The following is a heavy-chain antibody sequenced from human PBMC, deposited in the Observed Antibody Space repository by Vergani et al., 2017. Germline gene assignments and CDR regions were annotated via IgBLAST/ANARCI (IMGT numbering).Heavy chain of an antibody. Sequence: EVQLLKSEGAVVQPRGSLRLSCVASGSTFISHAMSWVRQGHGQGLEWVSSIKNTGDSTHYADSVKGRLTISRDNSENTLYLQMNSLRVEDTAVYYCGRGSYNYNWGQGTLVTVSS. CDR3: GRGSYNYN. D-gene: IGHD1-1*01. J-gene: IGHJ4*02. CDR1: GSTFISHA. V-gene: IGHV3-23*01. CDR2: IKNTGDST.